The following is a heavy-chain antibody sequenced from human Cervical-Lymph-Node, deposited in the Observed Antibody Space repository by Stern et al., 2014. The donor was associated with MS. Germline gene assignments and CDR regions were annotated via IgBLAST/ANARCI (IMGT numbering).Heavy chain of an antibody. V-gene: IGHV1-2*06. Sequence: QMQLVQSGAEVKKPGASVKVSCKASGYTFTGNYMHWVRQAPGQGLEWMGRINPNSGGTKYAQKFQGRVSMARDTSISTAYMELSRLRSDDTAVYYCARGTYFDYYYGMDVWGQGTTVTVSS. J-gene: IGHJ6*02. D-gene: IGHD3-9*01. CDR1: GYTFTGNY. CDR2: INPNSGGT. CDR3: ARGTYFDYYYGMDV.